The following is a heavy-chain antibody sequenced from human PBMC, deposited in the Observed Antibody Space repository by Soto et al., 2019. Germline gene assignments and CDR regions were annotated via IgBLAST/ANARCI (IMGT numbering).Heavy chain of an antibody. CDR1: GGSISSSSYY. CDR3: ARPLLSSSWYSH. CDR2: IYYSGST. Sequence: SSETLSLTCTVSGGSISSSSYYWGWIRQPPGKGLEWIGSIYYSGSTYYNPSLKSRVTISVDTSKNQFSLKLSSVTAADTAVYYCARPLLSSSWYSHWGQGTLVTVSS. J-gene: IGHJ4*02. D-gene: IGHD6-13*01. V-gene: IGHV4-39*01.